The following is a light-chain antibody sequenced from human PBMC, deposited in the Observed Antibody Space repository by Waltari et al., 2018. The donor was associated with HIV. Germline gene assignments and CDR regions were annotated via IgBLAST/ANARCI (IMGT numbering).Light chain of an antibody. Sequence: QTVLTQPPAAPETPGPTTTIACSGTVSNTDSIYVYLYVQLPPTAPKLLIYRNNQRPSGVPGRFSCSKSGTSASLAISDLQSDDDADYYCASWDDSLSAWLFGGGTKLTVL. CDR3: ASWDDSLSAWL. V-gene: IGLV1-47*01. J-gene: IGLJ3*02. CDR1: VSNTDSIY. CDR2: RNN.